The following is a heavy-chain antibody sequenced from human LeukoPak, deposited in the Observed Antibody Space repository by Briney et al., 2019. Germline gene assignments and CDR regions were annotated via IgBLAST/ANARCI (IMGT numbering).Heavy chain of an antibody. CDR1: GGTFSSYA. CDR2: IIPIFGTA. CDR3: ATVLLGYYDSSGYYSLDY. V-gene: IGHV1-69*06. D-gene: IGHD3-22*01. Sequence: SVKVSCKASGGTFSSYAISWVRQAPGQGLEWMGGIIPIFGTANYAQKFQGRVTMTEDTSTDTAYMELSSLRSEDTAVYYCATVLLGYYDSSGYYSLDYWGQGTLVTVSS. J-gene: IGHJ4*02.